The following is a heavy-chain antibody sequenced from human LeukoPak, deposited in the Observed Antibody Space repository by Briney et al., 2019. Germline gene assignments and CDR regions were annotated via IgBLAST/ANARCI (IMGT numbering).Heavy chain of an antibody. CDR3: ATGGRWELPRPYAFEI. J-gene: IGHJ3*02. CDR2: SSGYNGNT. CDR1: GYTFTSHG. D-gene: IGHD1-26*01. Sequence: GASVKVSCKASGYTFTSHGISWVRQAPGQGPEWMGWSSGYNGNTNYAQKLQGRVTVSTDTSTSTAYMELRSLRSDDTAVYYCATGGRWELPRPYAFEIWGQGTMVTVSS. V-gene: IGHV1-18*01.